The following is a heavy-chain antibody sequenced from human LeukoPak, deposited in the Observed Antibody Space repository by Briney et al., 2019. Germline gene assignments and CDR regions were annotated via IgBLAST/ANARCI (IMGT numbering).Heavy chain of an antibody. CDR1: GGSFSGYY. J-gene: IGHJ4*02. D-gene: IGHD2-21*02. V-gene: IGHV4-34*01. CDR3: ASFHGGNSYYFDY. CDR2: INHSGST. Sequence: SETLSLTCAVYGGSFSGYYWSWIRQPPGKGLEWTGEINHSGSTNYNPSLKSRVTISVDTSKNQFSLKLSSVTAADTAVYYCASFHGGNSYYFDYWGQGTLVTVSS.